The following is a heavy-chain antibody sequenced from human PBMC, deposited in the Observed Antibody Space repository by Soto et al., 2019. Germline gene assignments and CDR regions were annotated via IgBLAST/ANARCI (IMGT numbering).Heavy chain of an antibody. J-gene: IGHJ5*02. D-gene: IGHD2-2*01. Sequence: QLQLQESGSGLVKPSQTLSLTCAVSCGSISSGGYSWSWIRQPPGKGLEWIGYIYHSGSTYYNPTLKSRVPIAVDRYTHQFSLTLRSVTAADTAVYYCASVPDRWGQGNLVTVSS. CDR3: ASVPDR. V-gene: IGHV4-30-2*01. CDR1: CGSISSGGYS. CDR2: IYHSGST.